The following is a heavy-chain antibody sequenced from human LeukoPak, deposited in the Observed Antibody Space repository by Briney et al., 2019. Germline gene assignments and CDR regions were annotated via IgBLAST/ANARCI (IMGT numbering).Heavy chain of an antibody. CDR1: GYTFTDYG. CDR3: ERGGRSVPSNQISPFGS. V-gene: IGHV1-18*01. Sequence: ASVKVSCKASGYTFTDYGIGWVRQAPGQGLEWLGWISGYTGTTNYEQNLQGRVTMTTDTATSTAYMELRSLTSDDTAVYYCERGGRSVPSNQISPFGSWGLGTLVTVSS. D-gene: IGHD3-16*01. CDR2: ISGYTGTT. J-gene: IGHJ4*02.